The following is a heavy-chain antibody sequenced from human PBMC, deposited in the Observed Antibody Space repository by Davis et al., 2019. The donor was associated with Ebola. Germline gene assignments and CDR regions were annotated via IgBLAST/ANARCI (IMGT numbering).Heavy chain of an antibody. D-gene: IGHD1-20*01. CDR2: IYTGDSDT. CDR1: GNSFNTHW. CDR3: ANIRRTITGMDDGFDI. J-gene: IGHJ3*02. V-gene: IGHV5-51*01. Sequence: GESLKISCKDSGNSFNTHWIGWVRQMPGKGLEWMGIIYTGDSDTRYSPSFRGQVTISADKSIKTAFLQWSSLKASDTAMYYCANIRRTITGMDDGFDIWGQGTMVTVSS.